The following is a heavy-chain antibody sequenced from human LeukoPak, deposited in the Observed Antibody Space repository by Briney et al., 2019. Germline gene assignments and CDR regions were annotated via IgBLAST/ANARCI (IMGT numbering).Heavy chain of an antibody. CDR2: INPSGGST. Sequence: ASVKVSCKASGYTFTSYYMHWVRQTPGQGLEWMGIINPSGGSTTYAQKFQGRVTMTRDTSTSTVYMEVSSLRSEDTAVYYCARERELDYYYGMDVWGQGTTVTVSS. CDR3: ARERELDYYYGMDV. J-gene: IGHJ6*02. D-gene: IGHD1-7*01. CDR1: GYTFTSYY. V-gene: IGHV1-46*01.